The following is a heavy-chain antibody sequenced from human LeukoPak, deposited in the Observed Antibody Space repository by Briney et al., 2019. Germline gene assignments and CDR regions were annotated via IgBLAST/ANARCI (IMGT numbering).Heavy chain of an antibody. CDR3: ARDGFGNPLGY. V-gene: IGHV3-7*05. CDR1: GVTFSSYW. D-gene: IGHD4-23*01. CDR2: IKQDGSEK. J-gene: IGHJ4*02. Sequence: GGSLRLSRAGSGVTFSSYWMSWVRQAPGKGLEWVANIKQDGSEKYYVDSVKGRLTISRDNAKNSLYLQMNSLRAEDAAVYYCARDGFGNPLGYWGQGALVTVSS.